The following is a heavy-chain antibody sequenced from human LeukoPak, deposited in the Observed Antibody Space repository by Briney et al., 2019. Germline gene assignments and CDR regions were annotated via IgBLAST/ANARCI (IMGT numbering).Heavy chain of an antibody. CDR1: GGSISSSSYY. CDR2: IYYSGST. CDR3: ARILWFGELFLDY. V-gene: IGHV4-39*01. J-gene: IGHJ4*02. D-gene: IGHD3-10*01. Sequence: SETLSLTCTVSGGSISSSSYYWGWICQPPGKGLEWIGSIYYSGSTYYNPSLKSRVTISVDTSKNQFSLKLSSVTAADTAVYYCARILWFGELFLDYWGQGTLVTVSS.